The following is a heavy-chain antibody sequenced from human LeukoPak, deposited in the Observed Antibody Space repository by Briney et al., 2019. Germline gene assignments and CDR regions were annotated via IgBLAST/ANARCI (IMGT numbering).Heavy chain of an antibody. CDR3: ASTLTFDN. J-gene: IGHJ3*02. CDR2: IKEDGSDR. V-gene: IGHV3-7*01. Sequence: PGGSLRLSCAAPGFTFSNYWMTWVRQVPGKGVEWVASIKEDGSDRYNVDSVKGRFTISRDNAENSLSLQMSSLRAEDTAVYYCASTLTFDNWGLGILVTVSS. CDR1: GFTFSNYW.